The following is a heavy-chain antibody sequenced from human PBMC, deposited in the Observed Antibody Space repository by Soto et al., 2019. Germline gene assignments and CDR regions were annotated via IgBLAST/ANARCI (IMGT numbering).Heavy chain of an antibody. J-gene: IGHJ4*02. D-gene: IGHD6-19*01. CDR3: AREDQWLPDY. Sequence: QVQLVQSEAELKQPGASVNISCKASGYIFTTSAIHWVRQAPGQGLEWMGIVNPSGGTTTYAQKFQGRVTMTRDMYTTTVYMELSSLRFDDTAVYYCAREDQWLPDYWGQGTLVSVSS. V-gene: IGHV1-46*01. CDR2: VNPSGGTT. CDR1: GYIFTTSA.